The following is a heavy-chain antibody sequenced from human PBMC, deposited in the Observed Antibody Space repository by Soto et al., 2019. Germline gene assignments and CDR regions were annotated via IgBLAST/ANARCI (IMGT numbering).Heavy chain of an antibody. D-gene: IGHD1-26*01. Sequence: SETLSLTCAVSGGSISSGGYSWGWIRQPPGKGLEWIGYIYHSGSTYYNPSLKSRATISVDRSKNQFSLKLSSVTAADTAVYYFARVRGSYYARNWFDPWGQGTLVTVSS. CDR1: GGSISSGGYS. CDR2: IYHSGST. V-gene: IGHV4-30-2*01. J-gene: IGHJ5*02. CDR3: ARVRGSYYARNWFDP.